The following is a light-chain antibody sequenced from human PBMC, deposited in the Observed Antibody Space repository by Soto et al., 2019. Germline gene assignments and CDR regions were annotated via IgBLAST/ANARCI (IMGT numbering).Light chain of an antibody. CDR1: QSVRSSY. V-gene: IGKV3-20*01. Sequence: EIVLTQSPGTLSLSPGERATLSCRASQSVRSSYLAWYQQKLGQAPRLLIYGVSNRATGIPDRFSGSGSGTAFTLTIIILECEDLAVDYCQQYGTSPMSFGQGTKVEIK. J-gene: IGKJ1*01. CDR2: GVS. CDR3: QQYGTSPMS.